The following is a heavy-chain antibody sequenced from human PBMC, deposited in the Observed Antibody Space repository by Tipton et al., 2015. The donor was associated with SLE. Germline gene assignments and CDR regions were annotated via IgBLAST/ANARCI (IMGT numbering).Heavy chain of an antibody. V-gene: IGHV4-59*12. CDR3: ARDDGSGYFPPVGYFHH. CDR1: GGSINNFH. D-gene: IGHD3-22*01. Sequence: TLSLTCTVSGGSINNFHWSWIRQPPGKGLEWVGTVYYTGNTFYNPSLKSRVTISVDTSNNQFSLKLTSVTAADTAMYYCARDDGSGYFPPVGYFHHWGQGTLVTVSS. J-gene: IGHJ1*01. CDR2: VYYTGNT.